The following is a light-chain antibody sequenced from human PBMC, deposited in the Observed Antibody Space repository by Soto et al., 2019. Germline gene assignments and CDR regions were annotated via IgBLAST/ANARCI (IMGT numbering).Light chain of an antibody. J-gene: IGKJ4*01. Sequence: IQLTQSRSSLSASVGDRVTITCRASQDIAIYLAWYQQKPGEAPKLLIYAASTLYGGVPSRFSGSGSGTDFALTITSLQAEDFATYYCQQLRMYPSTFGGGTKVDIK. CDR2: AAS. CDR1: QDIAIY. V-gene: IGKV1-9*01. CDR3: QQLRMYPST.